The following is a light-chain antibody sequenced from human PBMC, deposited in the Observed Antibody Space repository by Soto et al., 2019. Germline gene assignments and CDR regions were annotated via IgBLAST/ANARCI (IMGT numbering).Light chain of an antibody. CDR3: QQFSSSRLT. J-gene: IGKJ4*01. V-gene: IGKV3-20*01. CDR2: GAS. CDR1: QSVSSRS. Sequence: GLTQSPGTVSFPPGERATLSCRASQSVSSRSLPCYQQKPGQAPRLLIDGASNRATSIQDWISGSWSGTFFPLTSSRLEPEDFAMYYYQQFSSSRLTFGGGTKVDI.